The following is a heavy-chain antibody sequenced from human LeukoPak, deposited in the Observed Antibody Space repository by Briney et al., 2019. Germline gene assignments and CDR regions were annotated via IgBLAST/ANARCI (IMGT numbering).Heavy chain of an antibody. CDR1: GGTFSSYA. CDR3: ALAKYCSSTSCYPLGVY. V-gene: IGHV1-69*06. Sequence: SVKVSCKASGGTFSSYAISWVRQAPGHGLEWMGGIIPIFGTANYAQKFQGRVTITADKSTSTAYMELSSLRSEDTAVYYCALAKYCSSTSCYPLGVYWGQGTLVTVSS. J-gene: IGHJ4*02. CDR2: IIPIFGTA. D-gene: IGHD2-2*01.